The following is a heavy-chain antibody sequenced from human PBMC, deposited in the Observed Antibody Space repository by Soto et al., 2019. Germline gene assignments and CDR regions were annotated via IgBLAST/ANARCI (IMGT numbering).Heavy chain of an antibody. CDR3: ASRYRVVTSIHAFDL. CDR2: MNPNSGNT. J-gene: IGHJ3*01. D-gene: IGHD2-21*02. CDR1: GYTFSTYD. Sequence: QVQLVQSGAEVKKPGASVKVSCKASGYTFSTYDIHWVRQASGQGLEWMGRMNPNSGNTGYAQKFQGRVTMTRNSSISTAYMELSGLRSEDTAVYYCASRYRVVTSIHAFDLWGQGTVVIVSS. V-gene: IGHV1-8*01.